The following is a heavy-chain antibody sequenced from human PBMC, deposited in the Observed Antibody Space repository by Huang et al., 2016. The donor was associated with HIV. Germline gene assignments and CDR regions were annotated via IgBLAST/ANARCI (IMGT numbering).Heavy chain of an antibody. D-gene: IGHD3-10*01. J-gene: IGHJ4*02. CDR1: GYTFTDYA. CDR2: INVGNGNT. CDR3: ARFRGDY. Sequence: QVQLVQSGAEVKKPGASVNVSCKASGYTFTDYAMQWVRQAPGQRLEWMGGINVGNGNTKYSQKFQGRVTITRDTSATTAYMELSSLRSEDTAVYDCARFRGDYWGQGTLVTVSS. V-gene: IGHV1-3*01.